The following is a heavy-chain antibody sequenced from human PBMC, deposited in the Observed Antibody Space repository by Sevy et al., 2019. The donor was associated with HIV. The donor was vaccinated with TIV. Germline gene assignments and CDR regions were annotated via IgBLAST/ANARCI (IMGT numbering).Heavy chain of an antibody. J-gene: IGHJ4*02. CDR2: ISYDGSNK. CDR1: GFTFSSYA. Sequence: GGSLRLSCAASGFTFSSYAMHWVRQAPGKGLEWVAVISYDGSNKYYADSVKGRFTISRDNSKNTLYLQMNSLRAEDTAVYYCARESCSGGSCYADYWGQGTLVTVS. V-gene: IGHV3-30-3*01. CDR3: ARESCSGGSCYADY. D-gene: IGHD2-15*01.